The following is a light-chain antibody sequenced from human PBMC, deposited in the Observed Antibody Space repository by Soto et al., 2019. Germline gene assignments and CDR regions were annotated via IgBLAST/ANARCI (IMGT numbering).Light chain of an antibody. CDR2: GAS. V-gene: IGKV3-15*01. J-gene: IGKJ4*01. CDR1: QSINID. Sequence: EIEMTQSPATLSVSPGERATLSCRASQSINIDLAWYQQKPGHPPRLLMYGASTRATGIPARFSGSGSGTEFTLTISSLQSEDFAVYYCQQYRGLAFGGGTKVEYK. CDR3: QQYRGLA.